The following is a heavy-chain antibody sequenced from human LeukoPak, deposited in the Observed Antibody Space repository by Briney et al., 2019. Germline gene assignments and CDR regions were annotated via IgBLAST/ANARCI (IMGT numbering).Heavy chain of an antibody. Sequence: QPGGSLRLSCAASGFTFSIYGMSWVRQAPGRGLEWVSAMSGSGGSTYYADSVKGRFTISRDNAKNSLYLQMNSLRAEDTAVYYCARERWPGWNYMQDYWGQGTLVTVSS. D-gene: IGHD1-7*01. CDR1: GFTFSIYG. V-gene: IGHV3-23*01. CDR2: MSGSGGST. J-gene: IGHJ4*02. CDR3: ARERWPGWNYMQDY.